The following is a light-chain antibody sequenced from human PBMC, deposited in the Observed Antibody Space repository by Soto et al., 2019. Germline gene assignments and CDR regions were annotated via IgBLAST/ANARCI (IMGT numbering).Light chain of an antibody. CDR2: DAS. J-gene: IGKJ5*01. V-gene: IGKV1-39*01. CDR3: QQRYNTPIT. Sequence: DIQLTQSPSFLSASVGDRVTITCRASQAINTYLAWYQKKPGKAPKLLIYDASTLKSGVPSRFSGSGSGTHFNLTISGLQTEDFATYVCQQRYNTPITFGQGTRLEIK. CDR1: QAINTY.